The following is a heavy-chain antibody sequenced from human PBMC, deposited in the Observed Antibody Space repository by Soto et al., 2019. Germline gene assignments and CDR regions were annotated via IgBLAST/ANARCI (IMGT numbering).Heavy chain of an antibody. V-gene: IGHV3-23*01. CDR3: AKDLQKRRELRYFDWLFGAFDI. CDR2: LSGSGGST. D-gene: IGHD3-9*01. Sequence: EVQLLESGGGLVQPGGSLRLSCAASGFTFSSYAMSWVRQAPGKGLEWVSALSGSGGSTYYADSVKGRFTISRDNSKNTLYLQMNSLRAEDTAVYYCAKDLQKRRELRYFDWLFGAFDIWGQGTMVTVSS. CDR1: GFTFSSYA. J-gene: IGHJ3*02.